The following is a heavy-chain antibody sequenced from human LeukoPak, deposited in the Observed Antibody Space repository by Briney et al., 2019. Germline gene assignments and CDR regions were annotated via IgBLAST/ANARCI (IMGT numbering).Heavy chain of an antibody. CDR3: ARRLRDSGGWSFDY. Sequence: SETLSLTCTVSGGSISSYYWSWIRQPPGKGLEWIGYIYYSGSTNYNPSLKSRVTISVDTSKNQFSLKLSSVTAADTAVYYCARRLRDSGGWSFDYWGQGNLVTVSS. J-gene: IGHJ4*02. V-gene: IGHV4-59*08. CDR1: GGSISSYY. CDR2: IYYSGST. D-gene: IGHD6-19*01.